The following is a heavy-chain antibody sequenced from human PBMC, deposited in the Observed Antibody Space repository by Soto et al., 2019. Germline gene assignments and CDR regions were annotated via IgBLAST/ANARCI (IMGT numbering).Heavy chain of an antibody. V-gene: IGHV3-7*05. CDR2: IKQDGSEK. CDR3: ASRYLEHCSSAWCSAPYDW. D-gene: IGHD2-2*01. Sequence: PGGSLRLSCAASGFTFSTFWMTWVRRGPGKGLEWVATIKQDGSEKYYVDSVKGRFTISRDNTKKSVSLQMNSLRAEDTAVYYCASRYLEHCSSAWCSAPYDWWGQGTLVTVSS. J-gene: IGHJ4*02. CDR1: GFTFSTFW.